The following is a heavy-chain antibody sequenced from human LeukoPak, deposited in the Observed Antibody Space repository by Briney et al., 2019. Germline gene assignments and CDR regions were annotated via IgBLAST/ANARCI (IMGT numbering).Heavy chain of an antibody. V-gene: IGHV4-59*08. J-gene: IGHJ4*02. CDR2: IYYSGST. CDR3: ARPRGSYYDFDY. Sequence: SETLSLTCTVSGGSISTYYWSWIRQPPGKGLEWIGYIYYSGSTNYNPSLKSRVTISVDTSKNQLSLKLSSVTAADTAVYYCARPRGSYYDFDYWGQGTLVTVSS. CDR1: GGSISTYY. D-gene: IGHD1-26*01.